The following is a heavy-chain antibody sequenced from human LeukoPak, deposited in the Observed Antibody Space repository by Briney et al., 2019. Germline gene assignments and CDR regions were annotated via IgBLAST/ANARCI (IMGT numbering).Heavy chain of an antibody. D-gene: IGHD6-13*01. Sequence: PGGSLRLSCAASGFTFSRYWMSWVRQAPGKGLEWVANIKQDGSEKYYVDSVKGRFTISRDNAKNSLYLQMNSLRAEDTAVYYCARTGIAPAGAPFDYWGQGTLVTVSS. CDR3: ARTGIAPAGAPFDY. V-gene: IGHV3-7*04. CDR1: GFTFSRYW. CDR2: IKQDGSEK. J-gene: IGHJ4*02.